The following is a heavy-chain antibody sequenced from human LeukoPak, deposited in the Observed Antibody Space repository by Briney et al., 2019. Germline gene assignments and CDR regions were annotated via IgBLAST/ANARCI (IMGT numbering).Heavy chain of an antibody. J-gene: IGHJ4*02. CDR3: ARLMLGYSYGFDY. CDR2: IYHSGST. CDR1: GGSISSSNW. Sequence: PSGTLSLTCAVSGGSISSSNWWSGVRQPPGKGLEWIGEIYHSGSTNYNPSLKSRVTISVDKSKNQFSLRLNSVTAADTAVYYCARLMLGYSYGFDYWGQGTLVTVSS. D-gene: IGHD5-18*01. V-gene: IGHV4-4*02.